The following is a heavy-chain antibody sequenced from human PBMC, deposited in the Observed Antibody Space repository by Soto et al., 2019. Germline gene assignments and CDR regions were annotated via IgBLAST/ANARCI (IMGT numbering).Heavy chain of an antibody. Sequence: HLVESGGGVVKPGGSLRLSCAASGFTFSNAWMSWVRQAPGNGLEWVGRIKGEADGGTTDYAAPVKGRITISRDHSKDTLYLHMNSLKTEDTAVYYCTTGLSNGYYNFDYWGQGTPVTVSS. D-gene: IGHD3-22*01. CDR2: IKGEADGGTT. V-gene: IGHV3-15*01. CDR1: GFTFSNAW. J-gene: IGHJ4*02. CDR3: TTGLSNGYYNFDY.